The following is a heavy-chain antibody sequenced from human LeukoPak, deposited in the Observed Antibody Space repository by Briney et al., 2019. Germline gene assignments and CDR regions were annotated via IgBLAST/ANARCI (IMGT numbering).Heavy chain of an antibody. CDR1: GYTFTNYH. Sequence: GASVKVSCKASGYTFTNYHIAWVRQAPGQGLEWMGWVSTNDGNTVYAQRLQGRVTMTTDTSTSVAYMELRSLTSDDTAVYYCTRAPPGMTMMTDYWGQGTLSPSPQ. CDR2: VSTNDGNT. J-gene: IGHJ4*02. D-gene: IGHD3-22*01. V-gene: IGHV1-18*01. CDR3: TRAPPGMTMMTDY.